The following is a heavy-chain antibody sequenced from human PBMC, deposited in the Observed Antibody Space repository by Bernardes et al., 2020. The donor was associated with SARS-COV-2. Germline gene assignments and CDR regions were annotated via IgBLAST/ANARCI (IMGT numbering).Heavy chain of an antibody. V-gene: IGHV3-74*01. D-gene: IGHD4-17*01. J-gene: IGHJ3*02. CDR3: ARGLRSTVPNALDI. CDR2: FNTDGSGT. CDR1: GFTLSNYW. Sequence: GGSLRLSCAASGFTLSNYWIHWVRQAPGKGLVWVSRFNTDGSGTNYADSVKGRFIISRDNAKNTLYLQMNSLRAEDTAVYYCARGLRSTVPNALDIWGQGTMVTVSS.